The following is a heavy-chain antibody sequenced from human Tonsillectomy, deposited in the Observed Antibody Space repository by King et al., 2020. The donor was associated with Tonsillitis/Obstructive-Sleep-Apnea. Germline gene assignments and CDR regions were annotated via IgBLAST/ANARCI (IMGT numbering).Heavy chain of an antibody. V-gene: IGHV2-5*02. J-gene: IGHJ4*02. CDR1: GFSLSTSGVG. Sequence: TLKESGPTLVKPTQTLTLTCTFSGFSLSTSGVGVAWVRQPPGKALDWLALIYWDDDKHYSPSLKSRLTITKDTSKHQGVLTMTNMEPVDTATYYFAHLTVRPTTPFFDYWGPGTLVTVSS. CDR3: AHLTVRPTTPFFDY. D-gene: IGHD4-11*01. CDR2: IYWDDDK.